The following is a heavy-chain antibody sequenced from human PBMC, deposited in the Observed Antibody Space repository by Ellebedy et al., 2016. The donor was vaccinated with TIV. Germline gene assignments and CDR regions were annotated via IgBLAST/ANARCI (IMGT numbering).Heavy chain of an antibody. Sequence: PGGSLSLSCVDSGLTFIRFWMSWVRQTQARVREWVANILQDGSKRFYVDSLKGRITISRDNAKNSLYLQMNTLRAEDTAVYYCAKDTLVGVTEHYFDYWGQGTLVTVSS. J-gene: IGHJ4*02. V-gene: IGHV3-7*03. CDR1: GLTFIRFW. D-gene: IGHD1-26*01. CDR2: ILQDGSKR. CDR3: AKDTLVGVTEHYFDY.